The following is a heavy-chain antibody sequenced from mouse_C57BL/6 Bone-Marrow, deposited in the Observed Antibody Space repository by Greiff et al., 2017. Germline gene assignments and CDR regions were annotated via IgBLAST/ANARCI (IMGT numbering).Heavy chain of an antibody. V-gene: IGHV14-4*01. D-gene: IGHD2-1*01. J-gene: IGHJ3*01. Sequence: EVQGVESGAELVRPGASVKLSCTASGFNIKDDYMHWVQQRPEQGLEWIGWIDPENGDTEYASKFQGKATITADTSYNTAYLQLSSQTSEDTAVYYCTTIYYGNYWCAYWGQGTLVTVSA. CDR1: GFNIKDDY. CDR3: TTIYYGNYWCAY. CDR2: IDPENGDT.